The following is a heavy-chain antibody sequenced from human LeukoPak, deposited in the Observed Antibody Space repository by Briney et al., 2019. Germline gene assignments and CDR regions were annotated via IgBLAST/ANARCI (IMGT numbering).Heavy chain of an antibody. Sequence: ASMKVSCKTSGYTFTNFDINWVRQATGQGLEWMGIINPSGGSTSYAQKFQGRVTMTRDTSTSTVYMELSSLRSEDTAVYYCAREKNAKIYSSSWYRGSPFDYWGQGTLVTVSS. V-gene: IGHV1-46*01. D-gene: IGHD6-13*01. CDR3: AREKNAKIYSSSWYRGSPFDY. J-gene: IGHJ4*02. CDR2: INPSGGST. CDR1: GYTFTNFD.